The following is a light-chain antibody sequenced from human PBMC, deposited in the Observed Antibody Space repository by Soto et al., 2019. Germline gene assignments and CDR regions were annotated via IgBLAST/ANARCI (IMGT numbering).Light chain of an antibody. J-gene: IGKJ1*01. CDR3: QKYNSAPWT. CDR1: QGISNY. Sequence: DIQMTQSPSSLSASVGDRVTITCRASQGISNYLAWYQQKPGKVPKLLIYAASTLQSGVTSRFSGSGSGTDFTLTTSSLQPEDVATYYCQKYNSAPWTFGQGTKVEIK. CDR2: AAS. V-gene: IGKV1-27*01.